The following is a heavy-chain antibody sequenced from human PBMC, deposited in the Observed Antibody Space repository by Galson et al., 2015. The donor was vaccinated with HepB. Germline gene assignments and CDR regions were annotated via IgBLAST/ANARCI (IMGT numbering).Heavy chain of an antibody. CDR2: ISSSSTTI. Sequence: SLRLSCAASTFIFSTYSMNWVRQAPGKGLEWVSYISSSSTTIYYADSVKGRFTISRDNAKNSLFLQMNSLRAEDTAVYYCARVQHFHSSGPSLWGQGTLVTVSS. J-gene: IGHJ4*02. D-gene: IGHD3-22*01. CDR1: TFIFSTYS. V-gene: IGHV3-48*04. CDR3: ARVQHFHSSGPSL.